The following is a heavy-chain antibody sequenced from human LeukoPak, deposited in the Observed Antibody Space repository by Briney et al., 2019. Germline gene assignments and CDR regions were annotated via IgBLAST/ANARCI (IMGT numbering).Heavy chain of an antibody. J-gene: IGHJ4*02. V-gene: IGHV3-7*01. CDR1: GFTFSTYW. CDR2: MRRDGNEI. Sequence: GGSLRLSCSASGFTFSTYWMSWVRQAPGKGLEWVANMRRDGNEIYYSDSVRGRFTISRDNAKNSLYLQMNSLRAEDTAVYFCASNDYRDEGIDSWGQGTLVTVSS. D-gene: IGHD4-17*01. CDR3: ASNDYRDEGIDS.